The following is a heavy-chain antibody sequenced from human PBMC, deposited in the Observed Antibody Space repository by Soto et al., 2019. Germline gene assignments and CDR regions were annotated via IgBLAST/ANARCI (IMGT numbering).Heavy chain of an antibody. Sequence: QVQLVQSGAEVKKPGASVKVSCKASGYTFTSYGISWVRQAPGQGLVWMGWISAYNGNTNYAQKLQGRVTMTTDSSTSTAYMELRGLRSDAKAVYYCARARITIFGVVTATDAFDIWGQGTMVTVSS. CDR3: ARARITIFGVVTATDAFDI. D-gene: IGHD3-3*01. J-gene: IGHJ3*02. CDR1: GYTFTSYG. V-gene: IGHV1-18*01. CDR2: ISAYNGNT.